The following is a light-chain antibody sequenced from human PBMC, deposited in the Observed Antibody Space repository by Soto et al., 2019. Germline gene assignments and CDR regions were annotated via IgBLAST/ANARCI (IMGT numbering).Light chain of an antibody. J-gene: IGKJ3*01. V-gene: IGKV3-20*01. CDR2: GAS. CDR3: QQYSASPRT. Sequence: EIVLTQSAGTLSLSTGGRATLSCRPSQSVSNTYFAWYQQKPGQAPRLLIYGASSRATGIPDRFSASGAGTDFTLTISRLEPEDSAVYYCQQYSASPRTFGPGTKVDIK. CDR1: QSVSNTY.